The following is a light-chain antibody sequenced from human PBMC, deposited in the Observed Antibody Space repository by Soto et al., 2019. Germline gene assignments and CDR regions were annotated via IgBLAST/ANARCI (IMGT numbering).Light chain of an antibody. V-gene: IGKV1-5*03. CDR2: KAS. Sequence: DIKLTQPRSPIPGPVGESVTITCQVSQTNSSWLSWYQQKPGKAPKLLIYKASTVKSGVPSRFSGSGSGIEFTLTISSLQPDDVATYHCQPYNSYSEAVGQGTKV. J-gene: IGKJ1*01. CDR1: QTNSSW. CDR3: QPYNSYSEA.